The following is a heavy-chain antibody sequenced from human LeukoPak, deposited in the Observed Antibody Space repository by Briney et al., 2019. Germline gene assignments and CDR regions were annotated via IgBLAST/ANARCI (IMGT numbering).Heavy chain of an antibody. CDR3: ARENDHAFDI. Sequence: ASVKVSCKASGYTFTSYYMDWVRQAPAQGLEWMGIINPSGGSTSYAQKFQGRVTMTRDMSTSTVYMELSSLRSEDTAVYYCARENDHAFDIWGQGTMVTVSS. D-gene: IGHD3-16*01. J-gene: IGHJ3*02. CDR2: INPSGGST. V-gene: IGHV1-46*01. CDR1: GYTFTSYY.